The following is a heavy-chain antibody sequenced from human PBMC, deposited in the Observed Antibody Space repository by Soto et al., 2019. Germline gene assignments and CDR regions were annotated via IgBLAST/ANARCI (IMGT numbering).Heavy chain of an antibody. CDR1: GGTFSSYA. CDR3: ARSYISGSYYNVELYYYGMDV. V-gene: IGHV1-69*13. CDR2: IIPIFGTA. D-gene: IGHD3-10*01. J-gene: IGHJ6*02. Sequence: GASVKVSCKASGGTFSSYAISWVRQAPGQGLEWMGGIIPIFGTANYAQKFQGRVTITADESTSTAYMELSSLRSEDTAVYYCARSYISGSYYNVELYYYGMDVWGQGTTVTVSS.